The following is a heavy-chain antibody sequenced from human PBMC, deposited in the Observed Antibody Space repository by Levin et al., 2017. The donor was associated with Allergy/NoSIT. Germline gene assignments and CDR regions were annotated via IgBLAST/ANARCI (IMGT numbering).Heavy chain of an antibody. J-gene: IGHJ4*02. V-gene: IGHV3-30-3*01. CDR1: GFTFSSYA. D-gene: IGHD3-10*01. Sequence: GGSLRLSCAASGFTFSSYAMHWVRQAPGKGLEWVAVISFDGSNKYYADSVKGRFTISRDNSKNTLYLQMNSLRAEDTAVYYCARVFFRGIRGALDYWGQGTLVTVSS. CDR2: ISFDGSNK. CDR3: ARVFFRGIRGALDY.